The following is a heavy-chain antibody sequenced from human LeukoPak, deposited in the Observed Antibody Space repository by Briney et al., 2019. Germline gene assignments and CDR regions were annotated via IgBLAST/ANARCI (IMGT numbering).Heavy chain of an antibody. D-gene: IGHD4-17*01. CDR1: GFTFSNYA. CDR3: AKGTTPYTAVYYYYVDV. CDR2: IWFDGRNK. Sequence: GGSLRLSCAASGFTFSNYAMHWVRQAPGKGLEWVALIWFDGRNKYSADSVKGRFTISRDNSKHTLYLQMNSLRAEDTAVYYCAKGTTPYTAVYYYYVDVWGKGTTVTVSS. V-gene: IGHV3-33*06. J-gene: IGHJ6*03.